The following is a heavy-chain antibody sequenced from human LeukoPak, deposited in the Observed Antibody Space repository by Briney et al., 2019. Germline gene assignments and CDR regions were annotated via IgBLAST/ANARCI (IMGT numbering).Heavy chain of an antibody. J-gene: IGHJ6*03. CDR3: ARDKRVAVAGTYIYYYYMDV. CDR1: GGSISSYY. D-gene: IGHD6-19*01. V-gene: IGHV4-4*07. Sequence: SETLSPTCTVSGGSISSYYWSWIRQPAGKGLEWIGRIYISGSGSTNYNPSLKSRVTMSVDTSKNQFSLKLSSVTAADTAVYYCARDKRVAVAGTYIYYYYMDVWGNGTTVTISS. CDR2: IYISGSGST.